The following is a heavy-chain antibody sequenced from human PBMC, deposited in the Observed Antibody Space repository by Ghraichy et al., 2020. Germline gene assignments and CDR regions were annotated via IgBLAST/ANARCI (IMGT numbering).Heavy chain of an antibody. CDR2: ISYDGSNK. V-gene: IGHV3-30*04. D-gene: IGHD3-10*01. CDR1: GFTFSSYA. Sequence: GGSLRLSCAASGFTFSSYAMHWVRQAPGKGLEWVAVISYDGSNKYYADSVKGRFTISRDNSKNTLYLQMNSLRAEDTAVYYCARDRVLGLYYYYGMDVWGQGTTVTVSS. J-gene: IGHJ6*02. CDR3: ARDRVLGLYYYYGMDV.